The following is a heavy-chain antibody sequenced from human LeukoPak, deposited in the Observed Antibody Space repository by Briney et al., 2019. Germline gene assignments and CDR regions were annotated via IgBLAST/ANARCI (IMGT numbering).Heavy chain of an antibody. CDR3: AKDPYRASSGLVED. J-gene: IGHJ4*02. Sequence: GGSLRLSCATSGFTFSNYAVSWVRQAPGKGLEWVSSISGSGGTTYYADSVKGRFTISRDNSKNTLYLQMNSLRAEDTAVYYCAKDPYRASSGLVEDWGQGTLVTVSS. CDR2: ISGSGGTT. D-gene: IGHD5-12*01. CDR1: GFTFSNYA. V-gene: IGHV3-23*01.